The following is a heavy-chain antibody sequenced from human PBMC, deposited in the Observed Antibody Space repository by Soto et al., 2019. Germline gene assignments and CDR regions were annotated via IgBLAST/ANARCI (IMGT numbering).Heavy chain of an antibody. CDR1: GYSFTTYY. Sequence: QVVQSGAEVRKPGASVKVSCKASGYSFTTYYIHWFRQAPGQGLEWMAIINPNDGSTNSEQKFQGRVTVNRAIYASTVYMELSRLRSDDTAVYYSAAFCGAGGCPPGPWNWSRGTKITVSS. D-gene: IGHD2-15*01. CDR2: INPNDGST. CDR3: AAFCGAGGCPPGPWN. V-gene: IGHV1-46*03. J-gene: IGHJ3*01.